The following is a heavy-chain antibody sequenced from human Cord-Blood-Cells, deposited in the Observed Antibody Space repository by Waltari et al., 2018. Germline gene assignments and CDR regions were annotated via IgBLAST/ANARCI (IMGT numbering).Heavy chain of an antibody. CDR3: ARGGRITIFGVVINPYYFDY. CDR1: GGSISSYY. D-gene: IGHD3-3*01. Sequence: TVSGGSISSYYWSWIRQPAGKGLEWIGRIYTSGSTNYNPSLKSRVTMSVDTSKNQFSLKLSSVTAADTAVYYCARGGRITIFGVVINPYYFDYWGQGTLVTVSS. V-gene: IGHV4-4*07. J-gene: IGHJ4*02. CDR2: IYTSGST.